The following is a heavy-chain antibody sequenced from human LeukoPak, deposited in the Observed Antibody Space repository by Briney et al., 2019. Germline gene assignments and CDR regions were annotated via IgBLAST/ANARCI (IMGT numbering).Heavy chain of an antibody. D-gene: IGHD1-14*01. V-gene: IGHV1-8*02. Sequence: ASVKVSCKASGYTFTSYDINWVRQATGQGLEWMGWMNPNSGNTGYAQKFQGRVTMTRNASISTAYMELSSLRSEDTAVYYCARAGLLRKNWFDPWGQGTLVTVSS. CDR2: MNPNSGNT. CDR1: GYTFTSYD. J-gene: IGHJ5*02. CDR3: ARAGLLRKNWFDP.